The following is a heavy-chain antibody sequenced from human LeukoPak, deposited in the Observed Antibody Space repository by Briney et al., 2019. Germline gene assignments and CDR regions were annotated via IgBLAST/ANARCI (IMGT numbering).Heavy chain of an antibody. J-gene: IGHJ5*02. CDR3: APSGSHYWFAP. V-gene: IGHV3-53*01. Sequence: GGSLRLSCAASGLTVSGNYMSWVRQAPGKGLEWVSVIYTSGGTSYADSVKGRFTISRDNSKNTLYLQMNTLRAEDTAVYFCAPSGSHYWFAPWGQGTLVTVSS. CDR1: GLTVSGNY. CDR2: IYTSGGT. D-gene: IGHD3-10*01.